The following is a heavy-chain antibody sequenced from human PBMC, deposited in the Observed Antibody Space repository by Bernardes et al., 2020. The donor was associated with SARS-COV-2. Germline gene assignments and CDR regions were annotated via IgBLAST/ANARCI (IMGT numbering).Heavy chain of an antibody. CDR1: GYTFTAYY. V-gene: IGHV1-2*02. Sequence: AAGQDYCRASGYTFTAYYLHWVRQAPGQGLEWMGWIYPSSGATEYAQNFQGRVTMTRDTSVSTAYMELSTLNLDDTAVYYCAAVTWSQRDGFDVWGQGTLVTVSS. D-gene: IGHD1-26*01. CDR2: IYPSSGAT. J-gene: IGHJ3*01. CDR3: AAVTWSQRDGFDV.